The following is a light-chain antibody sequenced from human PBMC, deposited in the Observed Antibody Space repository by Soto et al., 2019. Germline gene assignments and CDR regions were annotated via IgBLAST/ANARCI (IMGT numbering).Light chain of an antibody. CDR1: QGISTW. J-gene: IGKJ1*01. CDR2: DAS. CDR3: QQYNSYTWT. Sequence: DIQMTQSPYTLSASVGDRVTITCRASQGISTWLAWYQQKPGTAPKLLIYDASSLESGVPYRFSGSGAGTAFTLTIRSLQPDDFATYYFQQYNSYTWTCGQGNKVDIK. V-gene: IGKV1-5*01.